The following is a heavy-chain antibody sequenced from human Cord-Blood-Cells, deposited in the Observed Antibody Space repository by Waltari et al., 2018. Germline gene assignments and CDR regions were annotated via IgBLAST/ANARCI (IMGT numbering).Heavy chain of an antibody. CDR2: INPSGGST. Sequence: QVQLVQLGAEVKKPGASVMVSCEASGYTFTSDYIHWVRHSPGQGLKWMGIINPSGGSTSYAQKFQGRVTMTRDTSTSTVYMELSGLRSEDTAVYYCARFEPGIAAAGTTFDIWGQGTMVTVSS. V-gene: IGHV1-46*01. J-gene: IGHJ3*02. CDR1: GYTFTSDY. CDR3: ARFEPGIAAAGTTFDI. D-gene: IGHD6-13*01.